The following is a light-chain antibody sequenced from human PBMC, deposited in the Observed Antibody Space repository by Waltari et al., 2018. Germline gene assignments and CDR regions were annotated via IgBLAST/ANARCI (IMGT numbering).Light chain of an antibody. CDR3: AAWDSSLSAAV. CDR2: DND. V-gene: IGLV1-51*01. J-gene: IGLJ2*01. CDR1: ISNIGNTS. Sequence: QSVLTQPPSVSAAPGPKVTISCSGNISNIGNTSVSWYQQFPGTSPKVLIYDNDKRPSGIPDRFSGSKSGTSATLAFTGLQTGDEADYYCAAWDSSLSAAVFGGGTKLTVL.